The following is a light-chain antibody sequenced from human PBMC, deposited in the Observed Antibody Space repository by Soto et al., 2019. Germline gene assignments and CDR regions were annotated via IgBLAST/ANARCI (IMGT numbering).Light chain of an antibody. V-gene: IGKV3D-20*02. CDR1: QSVSSSY. CDR2: GAS. J-gene: IGKJ5*01. Sequence: EIVFTQSPGTLSLSPGERATLSCRASQSVSSSYLAWYQQKPGQAPRLLIYGASNRAAGIPDRFSGSGSGTDFTLTINSLEPEDFAVYYCQQRSNWPPITFGQGTRLEIK. CDR3: QQRSNWPPIT.